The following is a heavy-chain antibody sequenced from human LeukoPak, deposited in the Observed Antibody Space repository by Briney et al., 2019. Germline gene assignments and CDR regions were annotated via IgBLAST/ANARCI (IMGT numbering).Heavy chain of an antibody. CDR2: IYYSGST. CDR1: GGSISSGDYY. V-gene: IGHV4-31*03. D-gene: IGHD3-22*01. CDR3: AREKLDDSSGYYYRNFDY. J-gene: IGHJ4*02. Sequence: PSQTLSLTCTVSGGSISSGDYYWSWIRQHPGKGLEWIGYIYYSGSTYYNPSLKSRVTISVDTSKNQFSLKLSSVTAADTAVYYCAREKLDDSSGYYYRNFDYWGQGTLVTVSS.